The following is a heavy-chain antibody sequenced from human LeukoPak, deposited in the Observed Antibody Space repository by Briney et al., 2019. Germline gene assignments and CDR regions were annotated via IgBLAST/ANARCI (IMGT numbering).Heavy chain of an antibody. CDR1: GYTFTSYY. CDR2: IIPIFGTA. J-gene: IGHJ3*02. CDR3: ARSPLYTFGAFDI. V-gene: IGHV1-69*13. Sequence: GASVKVSCKASGYTFTSYYMHWVRQAPGQGLEWMGGIIPIFGTANYAQKFQGRVTITADESTSTAYMELSSLRSEDTAVYYCARSPLYTFGAFDIWGQGTMVTVSS. D-gene: IGHD3-16*01.